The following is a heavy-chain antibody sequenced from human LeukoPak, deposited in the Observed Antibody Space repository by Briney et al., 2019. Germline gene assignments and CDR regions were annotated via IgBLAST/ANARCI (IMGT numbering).Heavy chain of an antibody. Sequence: SQTLSLTCAISGDSVSSNSAVWNWIRQSPSRGLEWLGRTYYRSKWNNEYAESVKSRISINSDTSKNQFSLQLNSVTPEDTAEYYCAGTTDYSSFLAYWGQGTLVTVSS. CDR1: GDSVSSNSAV. CDR2: TYYRSKWNN. V-gene: IGHV6-1*01. D-gene: IGHD4-11*01. J-gene: IGHJ4*02. CDR3: AGTTDYSSFLAY.